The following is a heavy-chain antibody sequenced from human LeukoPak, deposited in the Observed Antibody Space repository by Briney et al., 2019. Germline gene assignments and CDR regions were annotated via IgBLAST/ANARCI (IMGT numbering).Heavy chain of an antibody. J-gene: IGHJ6*03. CDR2: INPSGGST. Sequence: ASVKVSYKVSGYTFTSYYMHWVRQAPGQGLEWMGIINPSGGSTSYAQKFQGRVTMTRDTSTSTVYMELSSLRSEDTAVYYCARGVQLPRYYYYYMDVWGKGTTVTVSS. CDR1: GYTFTSYY. V-gene: IGHV1-46*01. D-gene: IGHD2-2*01. CDR3: ARGVQLPRYYYYYMDV.